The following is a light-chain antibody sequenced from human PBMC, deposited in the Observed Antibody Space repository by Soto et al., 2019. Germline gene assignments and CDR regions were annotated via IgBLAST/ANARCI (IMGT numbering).Light chain of an antibody. Sequence: ILLTHSAVALSLSPGEGATLSCRASQSAGSSFLAWYQQKPGQAPRLLIYESSNRATGIAARFSGSGSGTDFTLTISSLEPEDFAVYYCQQRSNWPQTFGQGTKVDIK. CDR3: QQRSNWPQT. CDR2: ESS. CDR1: QSAGSSF. J-gene: IGKJ1*01. V-gene: IGKV3-11*01.